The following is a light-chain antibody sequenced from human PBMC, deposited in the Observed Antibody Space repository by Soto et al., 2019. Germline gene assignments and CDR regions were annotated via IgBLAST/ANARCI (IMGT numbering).Light chain of an antibody. CDR2: ENN. Sequence: QSVLTQPPSVSAAPGQKVTISCSGSSSNIGKNYVSWYQQLPGTAPKLLIYENNKRPSGIPDRFSGSKSGTSATLGITGLQTGDEADYYCGTWDSSLRAFYVFGTGTKVTVL. CDR3: GTWDSSLRAFYV. J-gene: IGLJ1*01. CDR1: SSNIGKNY. V-gene: IGLV1-51*02.